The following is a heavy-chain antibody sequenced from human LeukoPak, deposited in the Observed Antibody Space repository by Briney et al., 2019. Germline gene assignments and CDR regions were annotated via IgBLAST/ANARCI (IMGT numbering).Heavy chain of an antibody. CDR3: ARDVLGATYFFDP. CDR1: GYTFPGHY. V-gene: IGHV1-2*02. Sequence: ASVKVSCKASGYTFPGHYIHWLRQAPGQGLEWMGWINPNSGGTNFAQKFQGRVTMTRDTSISTAYMELSRLRSDDTAVYFCARDVLGATYFFDPWGQGTLVTVSS. J-gene: IGHJ5*02. D-gene: IGHD1-26*01. CDR2: INPNSGGT.